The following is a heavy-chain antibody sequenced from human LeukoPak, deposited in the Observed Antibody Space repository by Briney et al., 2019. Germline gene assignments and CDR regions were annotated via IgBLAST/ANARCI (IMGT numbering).Heavy chain of an antibody. V-gene: IGHV3-53*01. CDR3: ARANSQWLPPRY. D-gene: IGHD6-19*01. J-gene: IGHJ4*02. CDR2: IYSGGST. Sequence: GGSLRLSCAASGFTVSSNYMSWVRQAPGKGLEWVSVIYSGGSTYYADSVKGRFTISRDNSKNTLYLQMNSLRAEDTAVYYCARANSQWLPPRYWGQGTLVTVSS. CDR1: GFTVSSNY.